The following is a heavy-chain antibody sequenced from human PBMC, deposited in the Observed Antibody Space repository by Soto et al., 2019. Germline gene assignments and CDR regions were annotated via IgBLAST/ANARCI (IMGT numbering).Heavy chain of an antibody. CDR1: GFTFSSYG. CDR2: IWFDGSDK. V-gene: IGHV3-33*01. Sequence: PGGSLRLSCAASGFTFSSYGMHWVRQAPGKGLEWVALIWFDGSDKYYTESVKGRFTISRDNSKSTLYLQMNSLRAEDTAVYYWARLYCSASSCYSVGAFDIRGQGTMVTVSS. D-gene: IGHD2-15*01. J-gene: IGHJ3*02. CDR3: ARLYCSASSCYSVGAFDI.